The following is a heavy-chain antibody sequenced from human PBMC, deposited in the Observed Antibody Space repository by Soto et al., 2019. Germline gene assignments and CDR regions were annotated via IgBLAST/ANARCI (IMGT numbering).Heavy chain of an antibody. V-gene: IGHV1-3*01. CDR2: INAGNGNT. CDR3: ASSRITMVPYAMDV. CDR1: GYALTSYA. J-gene: IGHJ6*02. D-gene: IGHD3-10*01. Sequence: ASVKVSSKASGYALTSYAMHSVRQAHGQRLEWMGWINAGNGNTKYSQKFQGRVTITRDTSASTAYMELSSLRSEDTAVYYCASSRITMVPYAMDVWGQGTTVNSP.